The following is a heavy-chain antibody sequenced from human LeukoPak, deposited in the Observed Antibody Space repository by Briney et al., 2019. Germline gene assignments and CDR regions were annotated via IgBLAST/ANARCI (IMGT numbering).Heavy chain of an antibody. CDR2: INTISGGT. CDR1: GYTFTDYY. V-gene: IGHV1-2*02. J-gene: IGHJ4*02. Sequence: ASVKVSCKASGYTFTDYYMHWVRQAPGQGLEWMGWINTISGGTNYAQKFQGRVTMTRDTSISTAYMELSRLRSDDTAVYYCARDLRGYSYGDFYFDYWGQGTLVTVSS. CDR3: ARDLRGYSYGDFYFDY. D-gene: IGHD5-18*01.